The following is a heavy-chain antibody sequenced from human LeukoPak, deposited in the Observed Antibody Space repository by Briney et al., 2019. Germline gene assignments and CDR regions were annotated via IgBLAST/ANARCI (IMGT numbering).Heavy chain of an antibody. CDR3: ARSPDTAMVILWFDP. J-gene: IGHJ5*02. Sequence: ASVKVSCKASGYTFTSYGISWVRQAPGQGLEWMGWISAYNGNTNYAQKLQGRVTMTTDTSTSTAYMELRSLRSDDTAVYYCARSPDTAMVILWFDPWGQGTLVTVSS. CDR1: GYTFTSYG. V-gene: IGHV1-18*01. D-gene: IGHD5-18*01. CDR2: ISAYNGNT.